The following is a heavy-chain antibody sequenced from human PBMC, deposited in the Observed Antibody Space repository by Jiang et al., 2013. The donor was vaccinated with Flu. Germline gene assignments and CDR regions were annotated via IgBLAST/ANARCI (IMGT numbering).Heavy chain of an antibody. CDR2: IYTSGST. CDR1: GGSISSGSYY. CDR3: ARVSGYDPYFDY. V-gene: IGHV4-61*02. Sequence: PGLVKPSQTLSLTCTVSGGSISSGSYYWSWIRQPAGKGLEWIGRIYTSGSTNYNPSLKSRVTISVDTSKNQFSLKLSSVTAADTAVYYCARVSGYDPYFDYWGQGTLVTVSS. J-gene: IGHJ4*02. D-gene: IGHD5-12*01.